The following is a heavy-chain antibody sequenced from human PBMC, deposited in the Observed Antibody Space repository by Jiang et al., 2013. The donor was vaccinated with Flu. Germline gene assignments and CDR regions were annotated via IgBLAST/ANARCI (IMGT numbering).Heavy chain of an antibody. Sequence: TLSLTCTVSGGSISSSSYYWGWIRQPPGKGLEWIGSIYYSGSTYYNPSLKSRVTISVDTSKNQFSLKLSSVTAADTAVYYCARVPVVTRSWYFDLWGRGTLVTVSS. CDR1: GGSISSSSYY. J-gene: IGHJ2*01. CDR2: IYYSGST. D-gene: IGHD4-23*01. CDR3: ARVPVVTRSWYFDL. V-gene: IGHV4-39*01.